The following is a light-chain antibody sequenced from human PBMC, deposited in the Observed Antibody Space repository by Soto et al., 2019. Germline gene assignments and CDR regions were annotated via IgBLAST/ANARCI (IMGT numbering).Light chain of an antibody. CDR3: QQYYSTPQT. CDR1: QSVLYSSNNKNY. V-gene: IGKV4-1*01. Sequence: DIVMTQSPDSLAVSLGERATINCKSSQSVLYSSNNKNYLAWYQQKPGQPPKLLIYWASTRESGVPDRFSGSGSGTDFTLTISSLQAEDVAVYYCQQYYSTPQTFGGGTKVDNK. J-gene: IGKJ4*01. CDR2: WAS.